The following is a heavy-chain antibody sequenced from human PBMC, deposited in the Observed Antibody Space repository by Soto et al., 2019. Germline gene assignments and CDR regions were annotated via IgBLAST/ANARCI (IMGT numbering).Heavy chain of an antibody. CDR2: IWYDGSNK. CDR1: GFTFSSYG. CDR3: ARDTIRGSPLDY. Sequence: GGSLRLSCAASGFTFSSYGMHWVRQAPGKGLEWVAVIWYDGSNKYSADSVKGRFIISRDNSKNTLYLQMNSLRAEDTAVYYWARDTIRGSPLDYWGQGVLVTVSS. J-gene: IGHJ4*02. D-gene: IGHD2-2*01. V-gene: IGHV3-33*01.